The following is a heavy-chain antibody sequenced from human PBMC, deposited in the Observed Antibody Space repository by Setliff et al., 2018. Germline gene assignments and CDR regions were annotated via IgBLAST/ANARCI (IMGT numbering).Heavy chain of an antibody. CDR2: XXXXXXXT. CDR3: ARLGRYDAFDI. D-gene: IGHD3-16*01. V-gene: IGHV5-51*01. J-gene: IGHJ3*02. Sequence: PGESLKISCKGSGYSFTSYWIGWVRQMPGKXLXXXXXXXXXXXXTXXXXXFQGQVTTSADKSISTAYLQWSSLKASDTAIYYCARLGRYDAFDIWGQGTVVTVSS. CDR1: GYSFTSYW.